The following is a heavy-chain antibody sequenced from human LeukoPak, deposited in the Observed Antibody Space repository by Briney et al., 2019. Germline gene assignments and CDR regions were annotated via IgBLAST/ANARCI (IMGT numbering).Heavy chain of an antibody. Sequence: GASVKVSCKASGYTFTSYGISWVRQAPGQGLEWMGWISAYNGNTNYAQKLQGRVTMTTDTSTSTAYMELRSLRSDDTAVYYCARDPKRLWFGDRIFDYWGQGTLVTVSS. D-gene: IGHD3-10*01. J-gene: IGHJ4*02. CDR1: GYTFTSYG. CDR2: ISAYNGNT. V-gene: IGHV1-18*01. CDR3: ARDPKRLWFGDRIFDY.